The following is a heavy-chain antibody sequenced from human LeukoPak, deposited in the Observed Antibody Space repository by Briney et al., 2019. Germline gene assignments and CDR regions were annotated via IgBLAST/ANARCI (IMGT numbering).Heavy chain of an antibody. J-gene: IGHJ4*02. CDR3: AAGYYYDSSGYPYFDY. CDR2: IYYSGST. D-gene: IGHD3-22*01. Sequence: SETLSLTCTVSGGSISSSSYYWGWIRQPPGKGLEWIASIYYSGSTYYNPSLKSRVTISVDTSKNQLSLKLSSVTAADTAVYYCAAGYYYDSSGYPYFDYWGQGTRVTVSS. CDR1: GGSISSSSYY. V-gene: IGHV4-39*07.